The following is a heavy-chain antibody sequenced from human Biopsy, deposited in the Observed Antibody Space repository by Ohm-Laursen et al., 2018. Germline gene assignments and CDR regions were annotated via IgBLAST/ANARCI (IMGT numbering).Heavy chain of an antibody. V-gene: IGHV4-39*01. J-gene: IGHJ5*02. CDR3: ARDCDTSGYYYVS. Sequence: PSETLSLTCTVSGGSISNNNYYWGWIRQPPGKGLEWIGSIFYRGSTHYKPSLKSRVNISVDTSKNQFSLKLNSVTAADTAVYYCARDCDTSGYYYVSWGQGTLVTVSS. CDR2: IFYRGST. D-gene: IGHD3-22*01. CDR1: GGSISNNNYY.